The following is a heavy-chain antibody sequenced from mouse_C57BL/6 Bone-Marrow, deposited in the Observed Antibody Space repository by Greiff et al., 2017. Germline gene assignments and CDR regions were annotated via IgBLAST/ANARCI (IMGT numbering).Heavy chain of an antibody. CDR2: IHPSDSDT. D-gene: IGHD1-1*01. J-gene: IGHJ2*01. CDR1: GYTFTSYW. CDR3: AIITTVVEYYFDY. Sequence: VQLQQSGAELVKPGASVKVSCKASGYTFTSYWMHWVKQRPGQGLEWIGRIHPSDSDTNFNQKFKGKATLTVDKSSSTAYMQLSSLTSEDSAVYDCAIITTVVEYYFDYWGQGTTLTVSS. V-gene: IGHV1-74*01.